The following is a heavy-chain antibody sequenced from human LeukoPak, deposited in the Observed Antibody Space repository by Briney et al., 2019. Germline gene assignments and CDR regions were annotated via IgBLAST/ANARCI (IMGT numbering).Heavy chain of an antibody. D-gene: IGHD3-22*01. V-gene: IGHV3-23*01. CDR3: AKGTYYDSSGSFYFDY. Sequence: GGSLRLSCAASGFTFSSYAMSWVRQAPGKGLEWVSGISGSGDNTYYADSVKGRFTISRDNSKNTLYVQVNSLGTEDTAAYYCAKGTYYDSSGSFYFDYWGQGTLVTVSS. CDR2: ISGSGDNT. CDR1: GFTFSSYA. J-gene: IGHJ4*02.